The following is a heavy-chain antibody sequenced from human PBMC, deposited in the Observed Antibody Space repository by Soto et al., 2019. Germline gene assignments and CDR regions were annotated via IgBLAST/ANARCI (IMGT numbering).Heavy chain of an antibody. CDR2: INSDGSIT. CDR1: EFTLSSYW. V-gene: IGHV3-74*01. D-gene: IGHD3-10*01. J-gene: IGHJ6*04. Sequence: PGGSLRLSCVASEFTLSSYWMHWVRQAPGKGLVWVSRINSDGSITSYTDSVKGRFTISRDNAKNTLYLQMNSLRAEDTAVYYCARDFGTYYYGSGSYGDGWGKGTTVTVSS. CDR3: ARDFGTYYYGSGSYGDG.